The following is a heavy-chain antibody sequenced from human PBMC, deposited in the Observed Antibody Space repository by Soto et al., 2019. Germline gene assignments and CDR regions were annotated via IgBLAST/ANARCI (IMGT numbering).Heavy chain of an antibody. V-gene: IGHV3-74*01. CDR1: GFTFSSYW. CDR3: ARDWTAYYDFWSGYYSVLAFDI. J-gene: IGHJ3*02. CDR2: INSDGSST. D-gene: IGHD3-3*01. Sequence: PGGSLRLSCAASGFTFSSYWMHWVRQAPGKGLVWVSRINSDGSSTSYADSVKGRFTISRDNAKNTLYLQMNSLRAEDTAVYYCARDWTAYYDFWSGYYSVLAFDIWGQGTMVTVSS.